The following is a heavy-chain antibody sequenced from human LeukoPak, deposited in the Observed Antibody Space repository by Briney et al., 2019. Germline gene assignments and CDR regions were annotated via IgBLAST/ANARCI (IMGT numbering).Heavy chain of an antibody. Sequence: ASVKVSCKASGYTFTGYYMHWVRQAPGQGLEWMGWINPNSGGTNYARKFQGWVTMTRDTSISTAYMELSRLRSDDTAVYYCARDWVSGDLNWFDPWGQGTLVTVSS. CDR3: ARDWVSGDLNWFDP. D-gene: IGHD4-17*01. J-gene: IGHJ5*02. CDR1: GYTFTGYY. V-gene: IGHV1-2*04. CDR2: INPNSGGT.